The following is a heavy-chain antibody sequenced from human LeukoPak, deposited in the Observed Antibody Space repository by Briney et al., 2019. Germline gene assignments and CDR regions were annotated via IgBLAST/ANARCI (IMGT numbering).Heavy chain of an antibody. J-gene: IGHJ5*02. CDR2: ISSSSSYI. V-gene: IGHV3-21*01. CDR3: ARPPTDTPNWFDP. Sequence: GGSLRLSCAASGFTFSSYSMNWVRQAPGKGLEWVSSISSSSSYIYYADSVKGRFTISRDNAKNSLYLQMNSLRAEDTAVYYCARPPTDTPNWFDPWGQGTLVTVSS. CDR1: GFTFSSYS. D-gene: IGHD4-17*01.